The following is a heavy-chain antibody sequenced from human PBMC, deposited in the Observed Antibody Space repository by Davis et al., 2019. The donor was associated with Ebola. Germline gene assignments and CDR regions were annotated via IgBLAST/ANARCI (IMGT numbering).Heavy chain of an antibody. V-gene: IGHV5-51*01. Sequence: GESLKISCKPSGYSFTSYWIVWVRQMPGKGLECMGIIFPGDSDTRYSPSFQGQVTISVDKSISTAYLQWSSLKASDTAMYYCARGTDGYNPGGYFDSWGQGTLVTVSS. CDR3: ARGTDGYNPGGYFDS. CDR1: GYSFTSYW. J-gene: IGHJ4*02. D-gene: IGHD5-24*01. CDR2: IFPGDSDT.